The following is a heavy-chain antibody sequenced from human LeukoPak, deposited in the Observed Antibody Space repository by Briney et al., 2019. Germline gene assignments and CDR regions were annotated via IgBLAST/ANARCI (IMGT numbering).Heavy chain of an antibody. J-gene: IGHJ4*02. CDR1: GLTFSSYS. V-gene: IGHV3-21*01. CDR2: ISSSSSYI. CDR3: ARDSYRGFGELLLFDY. D-gene: IGHD3-10*01. Sequence: GGSLRLSCAASGLTFSSYSMNWVRQAPGKGLEWVSSISSSSSYIYYADSVKGRFTISRDNAKNSLYLQMNSLRAEDTAVYYCARDSYRGFGELLLFDYWGQGTLVTVSS.